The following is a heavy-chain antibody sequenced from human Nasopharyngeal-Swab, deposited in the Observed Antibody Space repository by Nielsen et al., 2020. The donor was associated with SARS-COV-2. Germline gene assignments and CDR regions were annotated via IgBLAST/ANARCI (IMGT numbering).Heavy chain of an antibody. D-gene: IGHD3-3*01. J-gene: IGHJ6*03. CDR1: GFTFSSYS. CDR2: ISSSSSTI. Sequence: GESLKISCAASGFTFSSYSMNWVRQAPGKGLEWVSYISSSSSTIYYADSVKGRFTISRDNAKNSLYLQMNSLRAEDTAVYYCASSYYDFWSGYAYYYYYMDVWGKGTTVTVSS. CDR3: ASSYYDFWSGYAYYYYYMDV. V-gene: IGHV3-48*04.